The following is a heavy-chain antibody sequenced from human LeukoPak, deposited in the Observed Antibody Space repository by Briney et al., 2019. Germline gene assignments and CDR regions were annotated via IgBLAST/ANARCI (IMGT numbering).Heavy chain of an antibody. D-gene: IGHD3-10*01. CDR2: ISYDGSNK. CDR1: GFTFSSYA. J-gene: IGHJ1*01. V-gene: IGHV3-30-3*01. CDR3: ARGGPKAGYGSGSYGQEGIVQH. Sequence: GGSLRLSCAASGFTFSSYAMHWVRQAPGKGLEWVAVISYDGSNKYYADSVKGRFTISRDNSKNTLYLQMNSLRAEDTAVYYCARGGPKAGYGSGSYGQEGIVQHWGQGTLVTVSS.